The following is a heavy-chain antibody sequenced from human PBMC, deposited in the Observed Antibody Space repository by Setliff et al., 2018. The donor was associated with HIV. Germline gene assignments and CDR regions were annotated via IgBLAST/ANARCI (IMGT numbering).Heavy chain of an antibody. CDR3: ARSASGWYDYFDY. V-gene: IGHV1-69*13. J-gene: IGHJ4*02. D-gene: IGHD6-19*01. CDR2: IIPLFGTS. CDR1: GGTFNNYA. Sequence: SVKVSCKASGGTFNNYAISWVRQAPGQGLEWVGGIIPLFGTSNYALKFQGRVTITANESTNTAHMELSSLRSVDTAMYYCARSASGWYDYFDYWGQGALVTVSS.